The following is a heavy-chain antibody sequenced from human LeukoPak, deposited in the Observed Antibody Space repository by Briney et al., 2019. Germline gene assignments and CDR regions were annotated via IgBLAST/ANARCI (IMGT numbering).Heavy chain of an antibody. Sequence: PSETLSLTCTVSGDSIGSYYWSWIRQSAGKGLEWIGRMYTSGTTDYNPSLKSRVTMSVDTSKNQFSLKLSSVTAADTAVYYCARIEYSSSCDYWGQGTLVTVSS. CDR1: GDSIGSYY. V-gene: IGHV4-4*07. D-gene: IGHD6-6*01. CDR2: MYTSGTT. J-gene: IGHJ4*02. CDR3: ARIEYSSSCDY.